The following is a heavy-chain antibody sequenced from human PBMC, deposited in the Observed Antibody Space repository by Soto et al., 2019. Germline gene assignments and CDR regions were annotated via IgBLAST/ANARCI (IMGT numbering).Heavy chain of an antibody. D-gene: IGHD6-19*01. CDR1: GYTFTSYA. CDR2: INPSSGST. V-gene: IGHV1-2*04. Sequence: ASVKVSCKASGYTFTSYAMHWVRQAPGQRLEWMGWINPSSGSTNYAQKFQGWVTMTRDTSISTAYMELSRLRSDDTAVYYCARDAPGYSSGWYPVAYYYYGMDVWGQGTTVTVSS. CDR3: ARDAPGYSSGWYPVAYYYYGMDV. J-gene: IGHJ6*02.